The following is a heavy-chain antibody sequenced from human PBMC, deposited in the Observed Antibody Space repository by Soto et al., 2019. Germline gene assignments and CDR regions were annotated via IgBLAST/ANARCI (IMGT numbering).Heavy chain of an antibody. CDR2: IWYDGSKK. CDR1: RFTFSRFG. J-gene: IGHJ6*02. D-gene: IGHD3-3*01. Sequence: EGCLRLSCAASRFTFSRFGMHWVRQAPGKGLAWVAIIWYDGSKKHYAASVKGRFTISRGESRSTLYVQMNSLRAEDTALYYCARERVVGYNRTPRNYGADVWGQGTRVT. CDR3: ARERVVGYNRTPRNYGADV. V-gene: IGHV3-33*01.